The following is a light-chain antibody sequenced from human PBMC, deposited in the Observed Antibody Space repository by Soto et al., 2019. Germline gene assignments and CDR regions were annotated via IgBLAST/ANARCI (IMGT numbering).Light chain of an antibody. CDR2: DDN. V-gene: IGLV1-51*01. J-gene: IGLJ1*01. CDR3: GSWDSSLSAYV. Sequence: VLTQPPSVSAAPGQKVTTSFSGSSSNIGGNSVSWYQQLPGTAPKLLIYDDNKRPSGIPDRFSGSKSGTSATLGITGFQTGDEADYYCGSWDSSLSAYVFGTGTKV. CDR1: SSNIGGNS.